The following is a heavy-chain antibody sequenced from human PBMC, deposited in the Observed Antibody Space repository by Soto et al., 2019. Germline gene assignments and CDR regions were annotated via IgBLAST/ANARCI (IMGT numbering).Heavy chain of an antibody. CDR3: ATEDIVVVPAAMSFDY. CDR2: IIPILGIA. V-gene: IGHV1-69*02. CDR1: GGTFSSYT. Sequence: GASVKVSCKASGGTFSSYTISWVRQAPGEGLEWMGRIIPILGIANYAQKFQGRVTITADKSTSTAYMELSSLRSEDTAVYYCATEDIVVVPAAMSFDYWGQGTLVTVSS. D-gene: IGHD2-2*01. J-gene: IGHJ4*02.